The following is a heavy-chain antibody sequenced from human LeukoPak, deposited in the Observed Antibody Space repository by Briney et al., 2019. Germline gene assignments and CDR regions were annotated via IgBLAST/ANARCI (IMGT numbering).Heavy chain of an antibody. CDR2: IIPILGIA. CDR3: ARDREYYDFWSGYSPFDY. Sequence: ASVKVSCKASGGTFSSYTISWVRQAPGQGLEWMGRIIPILGIANYAQKFQGRVTITADKSTSTAYMELSSMRSEDTAVYYCARDREYYDFWSGYSPFDYWGQGTLVTVSS. V-gene: IGHV1-69*04. J-gene: IGHJ4*02. CDR1: GGTFSSYT. D-gene: IGHD3-3*01.